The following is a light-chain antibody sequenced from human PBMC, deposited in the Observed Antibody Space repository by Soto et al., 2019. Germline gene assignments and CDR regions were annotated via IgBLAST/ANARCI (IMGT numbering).Light chain of an antibody. J-gene: IGKJ1*01. CDR2: DAS. CDR3: QQYNYWPPWT. Sequence: EIVMTQSPATLSVSPGERATLSCMASQSVSSNLAWYQQRPGQAPRLLMFDASIRATGIQARFSGSGSGTDFTLTISSLQSEDCAVYYCQQYNYWPPWTFGQGTKVEIK. CDR1: QSVSSN. V-gene: IGKV3-15*01.